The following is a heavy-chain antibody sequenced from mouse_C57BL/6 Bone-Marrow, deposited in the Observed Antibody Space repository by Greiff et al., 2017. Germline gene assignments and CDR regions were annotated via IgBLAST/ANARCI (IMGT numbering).Heavy chain of an antibody. J-gene: IGHJ4*01. CDR2: INPSSGYT. Sequence: QVQLLQSGAELAKPGASVKLSCKASGYTFTSYWMHWVKQRPGQGLEWIGYINPSSGYTKYNQKFKDKATLTADKSSSTAYMQLSSLTYEDSAVYYCARSKASYHSNPTYAMDYWGQGTSVTVSS. CDR1: GYTFTSYW. D-gene: IGHD2-5*01. CDR3: ARSKASYHSNPTYAMDY. V-gene: IGHV1-7*01.